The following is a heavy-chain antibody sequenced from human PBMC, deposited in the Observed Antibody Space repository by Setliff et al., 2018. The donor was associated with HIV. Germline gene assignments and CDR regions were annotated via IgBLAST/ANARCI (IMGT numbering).Heavy chain of an antibody. CDR2: ISYDGINK. V-gene: IGHV3-30*04. CDR3: ARERLRFLEWLPLDY. J-gene: IGHJ4*02. CDR1: GFTFSSYA. Sequence: QTGGSLRLSCAASGFTFSSYAMHWVRQAPGKGLEWVAVISYDGINKYYADSVKGRFTISRDNSKNTLYLQMNSLRAEDTAVYYCARERLRFLEWLPLDYWGQGTLVTVSS. D-gene: IGHD3-3*01.